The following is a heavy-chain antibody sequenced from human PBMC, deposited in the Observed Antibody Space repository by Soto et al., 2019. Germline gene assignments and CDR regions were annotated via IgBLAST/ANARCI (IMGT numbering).Heavy chain of an antibody. Sequence: GESLKISCKGSGFTFTSYWIAWVRQMPGKGPEWMGVVFPGDSDTRYSPSFQGQVIISADKSTSTAYLQWSSLKASDSAIYYCARQGEGFYQRQIDFWGQGTLVKVSS. CDR3: ARQGEGFYQRQIDF. CDR2: VFPGDSDT. V-gene: IGHV5-51*01. J-gene: IGHJ4*02. CDR1: GFTFTSYW. D-gene: IGHD3-10*01.